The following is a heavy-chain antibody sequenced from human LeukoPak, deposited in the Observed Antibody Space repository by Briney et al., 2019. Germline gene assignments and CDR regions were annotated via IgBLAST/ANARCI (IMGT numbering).Heavy chain of an antibody. CDR1: GFTFSSYA. CDR3: ASQHYYDSSAPFDH. J-gene: IGHJ4*02. Sequence: GGSLRLSCAASGFTFSSYAMHWVRQAPGKGLEWVAVISYDGSNKYYADSVKGRFTISRDNSKNTLYLQMNSLRAEDTAVYYCASQHYYDSSAPFDHWGQGTLVTVSS. CDR2: ISYDGSNK. V-gene: IGHV3-30-3*01. D-gene: IGHD3-22*01.